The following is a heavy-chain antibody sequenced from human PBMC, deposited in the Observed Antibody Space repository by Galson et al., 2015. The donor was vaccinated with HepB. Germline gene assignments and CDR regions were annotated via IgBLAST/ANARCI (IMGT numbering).Heavy chain of an antibody. Sequence: SVKVSCKASGYTFTSYAMHWVRQAPGQRLEWMGWINAGNGNTKYSQKFQGRVTITRDTSASTAYMELSSLRSEDTAVYYCARALVVVTAIPSWGGYGMDVWGQGTTVTVSS. CDR2: INAGNGNT. V-gene: IGHV1-3*01. D-gene: IGHD2-21*02. J-gene: IGHJ6*02. CDR3: ARALVVVTAIPSWGGYGMDV. CDR1: GYTFTSYA.